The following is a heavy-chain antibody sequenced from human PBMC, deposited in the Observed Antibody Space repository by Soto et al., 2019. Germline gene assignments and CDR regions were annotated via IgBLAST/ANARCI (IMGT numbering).Heavy chain of an antibody. Sequence: SETLSLTCAVYGGSFSGYYWSWIRQPPGKGLEWIGYIYYSGSTNYNPSLKSRVTISVDTSKNQFSLKLSSVTAADTAVYYCARFSSSLDWFDPWGQGTLVTVSS. CDR2: IYYSGST. CDR1: GGSFSGYY. V-gene: IGHV4-59*01. D-gene: IGHD6-13*01. J-gene: IGHJ5*02. CDR3: ARFSSSLDWFDP.